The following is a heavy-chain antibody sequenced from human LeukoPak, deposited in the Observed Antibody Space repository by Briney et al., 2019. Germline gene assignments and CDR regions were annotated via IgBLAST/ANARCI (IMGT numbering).Heavy chain of an antibody. Sequence: GESLKISCKGSGYSFTNYWIGWVRQMPGKGLEWMGIIYPGDSNTRYSPSFQGQVTISADKSISTAYLQWSSLKASDTAMYYCARQHSGSSGWFDPWGQGTLVTVSS. J-gene: IGHJ5*02. CDR1: GYSFTNYW. CDR2: IYPGDSNT. D-gene: IGHD6-6*01. CDR3: ARQHSGSSGWFDP. V-gene: IGHV5-51*01.